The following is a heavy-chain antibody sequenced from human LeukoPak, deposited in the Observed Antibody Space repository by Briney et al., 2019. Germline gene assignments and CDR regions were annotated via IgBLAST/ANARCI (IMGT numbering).Heavy chain of an antibody. D-gene: IGHD2-15*01. V-gene: IGHV3-30*04. CDR3: ASGYCSGGSCYSLDY. J-gene: IGHJ4*02. Sequence: GRSLRLSCAASGFTFSSYAMHWVRQAPGKGLEWVAVISYDGSNKYYADSAKGRFTISRDNSKNTLYLQMNSLRAEDTAVYYCASGYCSGGSCYSLDYWGQGTLVTVSP. CDR2: ISYDGSNK. CDR1: GFTFSSYA.